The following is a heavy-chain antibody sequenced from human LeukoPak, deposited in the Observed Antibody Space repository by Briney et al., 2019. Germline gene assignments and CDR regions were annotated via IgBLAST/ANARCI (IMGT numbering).Heavy chain of an antibody. CDR1: GFTVSSNY. J-gene: IGHJ1*01. Sequence: GGSLRLSCAASGFTVSSNYMSWVRQAPGEGLGWVSVIYSGGSTYYADSVKGRFTISRDNSKNTLYLQMNSLRAEDTAVYYCARACSGGSCSEYFQHWGQGTLVTVSS. CDR2: IYSGGST. V-gene: IGHV3-66*01. D-gene: IGHD2-15*01. CDR3: ARACSGGSCSEYFQH.